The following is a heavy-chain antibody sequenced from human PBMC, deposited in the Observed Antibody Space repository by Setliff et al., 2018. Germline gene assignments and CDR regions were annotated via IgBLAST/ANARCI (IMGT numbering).Heavy chain of an antibody. CDR2: VYYSGYT. D-gene: IGHD2-2*01. CDR3: VKKPLPMPRGFFEY. Sequence: SETLSLTCNVSGGSVSSTSHYWGWIRQPPGKGMEWIGSVYYSGYTYYNPSLKSRVTMSLDSSKNQFSLNLNSVTAADTAVYYRVKKPLPMPRGFFEYWGRGTLVTVSS. CDR1: GGSVSSTSHY. J-gene: IGHJ4*02. V-gene: IGHV4-39*07.